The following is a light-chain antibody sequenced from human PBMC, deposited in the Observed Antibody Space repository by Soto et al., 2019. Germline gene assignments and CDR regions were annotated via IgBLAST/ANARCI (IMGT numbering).Light chain of an antibody. CDR3: QQYGSSPT. V-gene: IGKV3-20*01. J-gene: IGKJ1*01. CDR2: GAS. Sequence: EIVLTQSPGTLSLSPGERATLSCRASQSVSSSYLAWYQQKPCQAPRLLIYGASSRATGIPDRFSGSGSGTDFTLNISRLEPEDFAVYYCQQYGSSPTFGQGTKVEIK. CDR1: QSVSSSY.